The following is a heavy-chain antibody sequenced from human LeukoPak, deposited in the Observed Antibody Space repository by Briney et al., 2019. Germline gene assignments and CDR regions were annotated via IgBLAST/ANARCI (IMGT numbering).Heavy chain of an antibody. CDR2: IGPKDGDT. CDR3: ATVVN. Sequence: ASVKVSCKASGNTFTDYFTHWVRQVPGQRLEWMGWIGPKDGDTKYAQKFQGRVTMSRDTSISTAYMELSSLISDDTALYYCATVVNWGQGTLVSVSS. CDR1: GNTFTDYF. V-gene: IGHV1-2*02. J-gene: IGHJ4*02.